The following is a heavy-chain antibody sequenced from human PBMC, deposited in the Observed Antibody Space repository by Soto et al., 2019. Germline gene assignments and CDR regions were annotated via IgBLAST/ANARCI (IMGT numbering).Heavy chain of an antibody. Sequence: ASVKVSCKASGYTFTSYGISWGRQAPGEGLEWMGWISTFHGNTNYAQKFQGSVTMTTDTSTSTAYMELRSLTSDDTAIYYCARDTYDTTGYPLDHWGQGTLVTVSS. D-gene: IGHD3-22*01. CDR2: ISTFHGNT. V-gene: IGHV1-18*04. J-gene: IGHJ4*02. CDR3: ARDTYDTTGYPLDH. CDR1: GYTFTSYG.